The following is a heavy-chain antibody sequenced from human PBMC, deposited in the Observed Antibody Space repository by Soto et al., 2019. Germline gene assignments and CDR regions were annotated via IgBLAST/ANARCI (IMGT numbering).Heavy chain of an antibody. CDR3: ARGPRGAIKSYYYYGMDV. D-gene: IGHD3-10*01. CDR2: INHSGST. CDR1: GGSFSGYY. Sequence: PSETLSLTCAVYGGSFSGYYWSWIRQPPGKGLEWIGEINHSGSTNYNPSLKSRVTISVDTSKNQFSLKLSSVTAADTAVYYCARGPRGAIKSYYYYGMDVWGQGTTVTVSS. V-gene: IGHV4-34*01. J-gene: IGHJ6*02.